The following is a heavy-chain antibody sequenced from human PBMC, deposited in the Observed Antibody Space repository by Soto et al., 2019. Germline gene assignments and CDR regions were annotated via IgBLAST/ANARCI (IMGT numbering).Heavy chain of an antibody. Sequence: QVQLVQSGAEVKKPGASLKVSCKASGYTFTSYGISWGRQAPGQGLEWMGWISAYNGNTNYAQRLQSRVTMTTDTSTSTAYRERRSLRSDDTAVYYCARDGYSTNFAYWGQGTLVTVSS. J-gene: IGHJ4*02. CDR2: ISAYNGNT. D-gene: IGHD6-13*01. V-gene: IGHV1-18*01. CDR3: ARDGYSTNFAY. CDR1: GYTFTSYG.